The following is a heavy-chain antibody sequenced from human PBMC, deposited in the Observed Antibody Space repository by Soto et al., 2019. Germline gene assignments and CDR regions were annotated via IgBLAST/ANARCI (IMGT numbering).Heavy chain of an antibody. J-gene: IGHJ6*02. V-gene: IGHV4-34*01. CDR1: GGSFSGYY. Sequence: SETLSLTCAVYGGSFSGYYWSWIRQPPGKXLEWIGEINHSGSTNYNPSLKSRVTISVDTSKNQFSLKLSSVTAADTAVYYCARGYYGSGSYYKYYYYYGMDVWGQGTTVTVSS. CDR2: INHSGST. CDR3: ARGYYGSGSYYKYYYYYGMDV. D-gene: IGHD3-10*01.